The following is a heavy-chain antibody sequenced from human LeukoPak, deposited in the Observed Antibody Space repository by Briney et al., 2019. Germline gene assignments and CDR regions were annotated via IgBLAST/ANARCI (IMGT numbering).Heavy chain of an antibody. Sequence: SLRLSCAASGFTFDDYAMHWVRQAPGKGLEWVSGISWNSGSIVYADSVKGRFTISRDNAKNSLYLQMNSLRAEDTALYYCAKDKFRWDYGPTFDYWGQGTLVTVSS. V-gene: IGHV3-9*01. D-gene: IGHD4-17*01. CDR3: AKDKFRWDYGPTFDY. J-gene: IGHJ4*02. CDR2: ISWNSGSI. CDR1: GFTFDDYA.